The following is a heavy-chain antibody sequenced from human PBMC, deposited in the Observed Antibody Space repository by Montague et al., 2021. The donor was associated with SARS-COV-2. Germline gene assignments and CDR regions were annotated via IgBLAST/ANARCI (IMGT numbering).Heavy chain of an antibody. D-gene: IGHD3-16*01. CDR3: ARISDYYDYIWGSFDY. Sequence: SLRLSCAASGFTFSSYWMSWVRQAPGKGLEWVANIKQDGSEKYYVDSVKGRFTISRDNAKNSLYLQMNSLRAEDTAMYYCARISDYYDYIWGSFDYWGQGTLVTVSS. J-gene: IGHJ4*02. V-gene: IGHV3-7*03. CDR1: GFTFSSYW. CDR2: IKQDGSEK.